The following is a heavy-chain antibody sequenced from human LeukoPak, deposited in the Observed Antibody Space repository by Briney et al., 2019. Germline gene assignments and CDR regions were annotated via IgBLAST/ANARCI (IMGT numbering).Heavy chain of an antibody. CDR1: GYTFTSYY. D-gene: IGHD2-21*02. J-gene: IGHJ4*02. CDR3: ARDSRAYCGGDCYCY. Sequence: ASVKVSCKASGYTFTSYYMHWVRQAPGQGLEWMGIINPSGGSTSYAQKFQGRVTMTRDTSTSTVYMELSSLRSEDTAVYYCARDSRAYCGGDCYCYWGQGTLVTVSS. CDR2: INPSGGST. V-gene: IGHV1-46*01.